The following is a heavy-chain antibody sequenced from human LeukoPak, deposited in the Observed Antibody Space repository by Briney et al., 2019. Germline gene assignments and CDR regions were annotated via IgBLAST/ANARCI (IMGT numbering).Heavy chain of an antibody. D-gene: IGHD6-19*01. J-gene: IGHJ6*03. CDR2: ISGSGGST. CDR1: GFTFSSYG. CDR3: AKSFYSSGWSSYMGV. Sequence: PGGTLRLSCAASGFTFSSYGMSWVRQAPGKGLEWVSAISGSGGSTYYADSVKGRFTISRDNSKNTLYLQMNSLRAEDTAVYYCAKSFYSSGWSSYMGVWGKGTTVTISS. V-gene: IGHV3-23*01.